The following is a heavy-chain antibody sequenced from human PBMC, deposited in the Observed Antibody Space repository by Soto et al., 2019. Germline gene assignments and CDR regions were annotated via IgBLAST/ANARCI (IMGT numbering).Heavy chain of an antibody. D-gene: IGHD2-2*01. Sequence: QVQLVESGGGVVQPGRSLRLSCAASGFTFSSYGMHWVRQAPGKGLEWVAVIWYDGSNKYYADSVKGRVTISRDNSKNTLYLEMNSLRAEDTAVYYCARDLASGYCSSTSCYVFDYWGQGTLVTVSS. CDR1: GFTFSSYG. CDR3: ARDLASGYCSSTSCYVFDY. V-gene: IGHV3-33*01. J-gene: IGHJ4*02. CDR2: IWYDGSNK.